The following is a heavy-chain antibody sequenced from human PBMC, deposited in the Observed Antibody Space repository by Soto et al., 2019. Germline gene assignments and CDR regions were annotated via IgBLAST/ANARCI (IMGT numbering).Heavy chain of an antibody. V-gene: IGHV1-2*04. Sequence: GASVKVSCKASGYTFTGYYMHWVRQAPGQGLEWMGWINPNSGGTNYAQKFQGWVTMTRDTSISTAYMELSRLRSDDTAVYYCARVLMVQGSLYYYYYGMDVWGQGTTVTVSS. CDR2: INPNSGGT. CDR1: GYTFTGYY. D-gene: IGHD1-1*01. CDR3: ARVLMVQGSLYYYYYGMDV. J-gene: IGHJ6*02.